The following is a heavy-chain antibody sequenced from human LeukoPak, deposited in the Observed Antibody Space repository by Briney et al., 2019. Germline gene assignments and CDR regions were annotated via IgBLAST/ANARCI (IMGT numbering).Heavy chain of an antibody. V-gene: IGHV1-24*01. J-gene: IGHJ1*01. CDR3: ATLMRTTVTSEYFQH. CDR1: GYTLTELS. D-gene: IGHD4-17*01. Sequence: GASVKVSCKVSGYTLTELSMHWVRQAPGKGFEWMGGFDPEDGETIYAQKFQGRVTMTEDTSTDTAYMELSSLRSEDTAVYYCATLMRTTVTSEYFQHWGQGTLVTVSS. CDR2: FDPEDGET.